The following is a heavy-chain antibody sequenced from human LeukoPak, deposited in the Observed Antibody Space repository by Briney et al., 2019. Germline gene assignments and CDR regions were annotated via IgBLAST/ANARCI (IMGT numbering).Heavy chain of an antibody. CDR1: GFTFRNYW. J-gene: IGHJ4*02. Sequence: PGGSLRLSCAASGFTFRNYWMSWVRQAPGTGLEWVANIKQDGSDRNYVTSVRGRLTISRDNAESSLYLQMNSLRAEDTAVYYCAKHRENYGDSCLDDYWGQGTLVTVSS. V-gene: IGHV3-7*03. D-gene: IGHD4-17*01. CDR2: IKQDGSDR. CDR3: AKHRENYGDSCLDDY.